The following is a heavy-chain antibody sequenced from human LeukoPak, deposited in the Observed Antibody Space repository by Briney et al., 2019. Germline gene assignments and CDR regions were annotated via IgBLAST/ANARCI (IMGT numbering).Heavy chain of an antibody. Sequence: PGGSLRLSCAASGFTFSSYGMSWVRQAPGKGLEWVSAISGSGGSTYYANSVRGRFTISRDNSKNTLYLQMDSLRAEDTALYYCAKLGSSSAYTYGDSWGQGTLVTVSS. CDR1: GFTFSSYG. D-gene: IGHD5-18*01. CDR2: ISGSGGST. J-gene: IGHJ5*01. CDR3: AKLGSSSAYTYGDS. V-gene: IGHV3-23*01.